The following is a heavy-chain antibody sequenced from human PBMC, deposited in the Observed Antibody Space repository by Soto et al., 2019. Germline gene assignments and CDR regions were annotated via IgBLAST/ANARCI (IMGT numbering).Heavy chain of an antibody. CDR3: ARRSGPDYYGMDV. D-gene: IGHD3-3*01. CDR2: INHSGST. Sequence: QVQLQQWGAGLLKPSETLSLTCAVYGGSFSGYYWSWIRQPPGKGLEWIGEINHSGSTNYNPSLKRRVXXSXDXXKNQFSLKLSSVTAADTAVYYCARRSGPDYYGMDVWGQGTTVTVSS. CDR1: GGSFSGYY. J-gene: IGHJ6*02. V-gene: IGHV4-34*01.